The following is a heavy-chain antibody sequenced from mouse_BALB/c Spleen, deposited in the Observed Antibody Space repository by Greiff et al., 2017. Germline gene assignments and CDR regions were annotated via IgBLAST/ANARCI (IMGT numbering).Heavy chain of an antibody. J-gene: IGHJ4*01. D-gene: IGHD2-3*01. CDR3: ARQSIYDGYYDYAMDY. Sequence: VQLQQSGAELMKPGASVKISCKATGYTFSSYWIEWVKQRPGHGLEWIGEILPGSGSTNYNEKFKGKATFTADTSSNTAYMQLSSLTSEDSAVYYCARQSIYDGYYDYAMDYWGQGTSVTVSS. CDR2: ILPGSGST. V-gene: IGHV1-9*01. CDR1: GYTFSSYW.